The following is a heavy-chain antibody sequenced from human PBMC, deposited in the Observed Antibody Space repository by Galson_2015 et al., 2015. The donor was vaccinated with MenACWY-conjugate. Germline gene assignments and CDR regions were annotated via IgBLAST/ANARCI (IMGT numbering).Heavy chain of an antibody. CDR2: TSYRSKWYT. D-gene: IGHD2-21*02. J-gene: IGHJ4*02. CDR3: ARQDCGGDCYAFDY. V-gene: IGHV6-1*01. CDR1: GDSVSSNSAA. Sequence: CAISGDSVSSNSAAWNWIRQSPSRGLEWLGRTSYRSKWYTYYAVSMKSRITINPDASKNQFSLQLNSVTPDDTAVYYCARQDCGGDCYAFDYWGQGTLVTVSS.